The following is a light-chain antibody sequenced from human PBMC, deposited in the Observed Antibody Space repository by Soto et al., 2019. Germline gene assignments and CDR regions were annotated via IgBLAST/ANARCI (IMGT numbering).Light chain of an antibody. CDR1: SGHSSYA. J-gene: IGLJ3*02. CDR2: LNSDGSH. CDR3: PTWGTGIQGV. Sequence: QPVLTQSPSASASLGASVKLTCTLSSGHSSYAIAWHQQQPEKGPRYLMKLNSDGSHSKGDGIPDRFSGSSSGAERYLTISSLQYEDEADYYCPTWGTGIQGVFGGGTKLTVL. V-gene: IGLV4-69*02.